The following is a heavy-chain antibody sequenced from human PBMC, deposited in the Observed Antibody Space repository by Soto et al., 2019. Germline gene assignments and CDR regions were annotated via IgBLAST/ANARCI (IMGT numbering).Heavy chain of an antibody. Sequence: EVQLLESGGGLVQPGGSLRLSCAGSGFTFSDYAISWVRQAPGKGLEWVSAMSGRGGSVYYADSVKGRFSISRENSKNTVYLQMSSLRGEDTAIYYCANTFGSNWLLDYWGRGTLVTVSS. D-gene: IGHD6-13*01. J-gene: IGHJ4*02. CDR2: MSGRGGSV. CDR1: GFTFSDYA. CDR3: ANTFGSNWLLDY. V-gene: IGHV3-23*01.